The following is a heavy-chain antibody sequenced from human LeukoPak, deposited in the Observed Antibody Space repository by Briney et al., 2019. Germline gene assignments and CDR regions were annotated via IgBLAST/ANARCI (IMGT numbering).Heavy chain of an antibody. CDR2: IYPGDSDT. D-gene: IGHD5-12*01. CDR3: ARHLGGYSGYATLFDY. J-gene: IGHJ4*02. CDR1: GYSFTSYW. V-gene: IGHV5-51*01. Sequence: GESLKISWKGSGYSFTSYWIGWVRQMPGKGLDWMGIIYPGDSDTSYSPSFQGQVTIAADKSISTAYLQWSSLKASDTAMYYCARHLGGYSGYATLFDYWGQGTLVTVPS.